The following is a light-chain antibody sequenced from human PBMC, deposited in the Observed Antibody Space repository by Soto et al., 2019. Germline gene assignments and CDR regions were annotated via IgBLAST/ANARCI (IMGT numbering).Light chain of an antibody. CDR1: SGHNNYA. J-gene: IGLJ3*02. CDR3: QTWGTGIQV. Sequence: QPVPTQSPSASASLGASVKLTCTLSSGHNNYAIAWHQQQPEKGTRHLMKLNSDGSHSKGDGIPDRFSGSSAGAERYLTISNLQSEDEADYYCQTWGTGIQVFGGGTKVTVL. CDR2: LNSDGSH. V-gene: IGLV4-69*01.